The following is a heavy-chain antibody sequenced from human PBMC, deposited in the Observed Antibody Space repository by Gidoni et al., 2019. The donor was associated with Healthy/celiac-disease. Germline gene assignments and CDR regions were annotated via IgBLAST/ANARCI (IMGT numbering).Heavy chain of an antibody. CDR3: ASAPSPGPLLEYYFDY. V-gene: IGHV3-33*01. J-gene: IGHJ4*02. CDR2: WYDGSNK. Sequence: WYDGSNKYYADSVKGRFTISRDNSKNTLYLQMNSLRAEDTAVYYCASAPSPGPLLEYYFDYWGQGTLVTVSS. D-gene: IGHD3-10*01.